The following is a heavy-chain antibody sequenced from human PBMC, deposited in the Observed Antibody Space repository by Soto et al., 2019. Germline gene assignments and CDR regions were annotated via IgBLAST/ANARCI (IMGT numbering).Heavy chain of an antibody. CDR1: GFTFRSYA. Sequence: QVQLVESGGGVVQPGRSLRLSCAASGFTFRSYAMHWVRQAPGKGLEWVAVMSHDGSNKYYADSVKGRFTISRDNSRNTLYLQMDSLRSEDTAVYYCAKPRFSYDSSGFPDYWGQGTLVTVSS. CDR2: MSHDGSNK. D-gene: IGHD3-22*01. J-gene: IGHJ4*02. V-gene: IGHV3-30*18. CDR3: AKPRFSYDSSGFPDY.